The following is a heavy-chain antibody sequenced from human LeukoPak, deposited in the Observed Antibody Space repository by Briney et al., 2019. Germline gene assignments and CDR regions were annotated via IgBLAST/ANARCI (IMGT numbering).Heavy chain of an antibody. CDR3: ARVVPMYSSDWYDDY. CDR2: IYYSGST. Sequence: SETLTLTCTVSGGSISSSSYYWGWIRQPPGKGLEWIGTIYYSGSTYYNPSLKSRVTISVDTSKNQFSLKLSSVTAADTAVYYCARVVPMYSSDWYDDYWGQGTLVTISS. D-gene: IGHD6-13*01. J-gene: IGHJ4*02. CDR1: GGSISSSSYY. V-gene: IGHV4-39*01.